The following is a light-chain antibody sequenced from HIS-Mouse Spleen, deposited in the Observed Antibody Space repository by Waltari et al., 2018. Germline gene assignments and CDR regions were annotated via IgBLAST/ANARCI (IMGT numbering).Light chain of an antibody. CDR1: SRDVGGYNY. CDR2: EVS. J-gene: IGLJ3*02. Sequence: QSALTQPASVSGSPGQSITISCTGTSRDVGGYNYVSWYQQHPGKAPKLMIYEVSNRPSGVSNRFSGSKSGNTASLTISGLQAEDEADYYCCSYAGSYTWVFGGGTKLTVL. CDR3: CSYAGSYTWV. V-gene: IGLV2-14*01.